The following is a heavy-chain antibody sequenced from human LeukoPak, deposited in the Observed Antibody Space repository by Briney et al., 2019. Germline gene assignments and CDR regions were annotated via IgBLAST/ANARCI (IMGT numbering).Heavy chain of an antibody. CDR1: GSSFSNAW. CDR2: IKSRTDGGTT. CDR3: TTEQRGQLDY. D-gene: IGHD3/OR15-3a*01. V-gene: IGHV3-15*01. J-gene: IGHJ4*02. Sequence: GGSLRLSCAASGSSFSNAWMSWVRQAPGKGLEWVGRIKSRTDGGTTNYAAPVKGRFTISRDDSKNTLYLQMNSLKTEDTAVYYCTTEQRGQLDYWGQGTLVTVSS.